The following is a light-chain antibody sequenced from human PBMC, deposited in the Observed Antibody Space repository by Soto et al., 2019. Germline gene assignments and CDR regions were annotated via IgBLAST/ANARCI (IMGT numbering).Light chain of an antibody. CDR1: QSVSSW. CDR2: DAS. J-gene: IGKJ4*01. V-gene: IGKV1-5*01. Sequence: VQMTQSPSTLSASVGDRVTITCRASQSVSSWLAWYQQKPGKAPKLLIYDASTLQSEVPSRFGGSGSGTDFTLTISSLQSEDFATYYCQQFYSYPLTFGGGTKV. CDR3: QQFYSYPLT.